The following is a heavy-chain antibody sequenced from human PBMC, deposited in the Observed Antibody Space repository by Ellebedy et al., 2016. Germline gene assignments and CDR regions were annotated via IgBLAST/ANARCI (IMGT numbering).Heavy chain of an antibody. D-gene: IGHD5-18*01. J-gene: IGHJ6*02. CDR3: ARDRGGTAMVPWYYYGMDV. Sequence: GESLKISCAASGFTFSNYAMSWVRQAPGEGLEWVSAISGSGGSTYYADSVKGRFTISRDNSKNTLYLQMNSLRAEDTAVYYCARDRGGTAMVPWYYYGMDVWGQGTTVTVSS. CDR2: ISGSGGST. V-gene: IGHV3-23*01. CDR1: GFTFSNYA.